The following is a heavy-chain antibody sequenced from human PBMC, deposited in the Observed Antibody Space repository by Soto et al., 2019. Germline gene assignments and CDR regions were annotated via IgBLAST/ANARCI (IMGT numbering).Heavy chain of an antibody. Sequence: QVQLQESGPGLVKPSQTLSLTCTVSGGSISNGGYYWSWIRQHPGKGLEGIGYIYYSGSTHYNPSLKSRVTISVDTSKNQFSLQLSSVTAADTAVYFCARDRGSGWYGWFDPWGQGTLVTVTS. CDR3: ARDRGSGWYGWFDP. V-gene: IGHV4-31*03. CDR2: IYYSGST. CDR1: GGSISNGGYY. D-gene: IGHD6-19*01. J-gene: IGHJ5*02.